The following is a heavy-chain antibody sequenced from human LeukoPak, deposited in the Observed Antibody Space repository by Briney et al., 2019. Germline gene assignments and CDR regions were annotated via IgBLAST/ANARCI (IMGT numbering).Heavy chain of an antibody. CDR2: IYYSGST. CDR1: GGSVSSGSYY. CDR3: ARGYDSSAYYPFNY. V-gene: IGHV4-61*01. Sequence: SETLSLTCTVSGGSVSSGSYYWSWIRQPPGKGLEWIGYIYYSGSTNYNPSLKSRVTISVDTSKNQFSLKLSSVTAADTAVYYCARGYDSSAYYPFNYWGQGTLVTVSS. J-gene: IGHJ4*02. D-gene: IGHD3-22*01.